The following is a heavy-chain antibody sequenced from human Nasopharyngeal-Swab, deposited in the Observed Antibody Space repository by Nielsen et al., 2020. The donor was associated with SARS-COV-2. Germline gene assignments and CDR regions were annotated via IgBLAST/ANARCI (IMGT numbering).Heavy chain of an antibody. J-gene: IGHJ5*02. CDR3: ARRAARDGYNYEVDP. Sequence: GESLKISCIGFGYSFANHWIGWVRQKPGKGLAWMGMVYPGNSEVAYSPSFQGQVTISADKSINTAYLQWSSLRASDTAMYFCARRAARDGYNYEVDPWGQGTLVTVSS. CDR1: GYSFANHW. CDR2: VYPGNSEV. V-gene: IGHV5-51*01. D-gene: IGHD5-24*01.